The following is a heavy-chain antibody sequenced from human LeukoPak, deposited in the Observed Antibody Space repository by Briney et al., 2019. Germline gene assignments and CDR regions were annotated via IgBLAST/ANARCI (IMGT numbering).Heavy chain of an antibody. V-gene: IGHV3-33*01. D-gene: IGHD1-26*01. CDR1: GFTFSSYG. J-gene: IGHJ3*02. CDR2: IWYDGGNK. CDR3: ARDGSGIVGASDAFDI. Sequence: GGSLRLSCAASGFTFSSYGMHWVRQAPGKGLEWVAVIWYDGGNKYYADSVKGRFTISRDNSKNTLYLQMNSLRAEDTAVYYCARDGSGIVGASDAFDIWGQGTMVTVSS.